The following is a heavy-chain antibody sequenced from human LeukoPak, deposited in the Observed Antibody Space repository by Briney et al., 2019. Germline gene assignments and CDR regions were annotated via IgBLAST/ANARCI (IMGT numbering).Heavy chain of an antibody. CDR2: ISGDGNST. Sequence: GGSLRLSCAASGFRFDDYAMHWVRQAPGKGLEWVSLISGDGNSTYYGDSVKGRFTISRDSSINSLYLQMNSLRTEDTALYYCAKAAMVGPRIFYMDVWGKGTTVIVSS. D-gene: IGHD2/OR15-2a*01. CDR3: AKAAMVGPRIFYMDV. CDR1: GFRFDDYA. V-gene: IGHV3-43*02. J-gene: IGHJ6*03.